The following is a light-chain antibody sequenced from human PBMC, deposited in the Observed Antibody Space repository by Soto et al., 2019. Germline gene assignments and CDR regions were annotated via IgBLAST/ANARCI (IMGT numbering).Light chain of an antibody. V-gene: IGLV2-14*03. CDR1: SSDVGGTNF. CDR3: CSYTTINTVV. J-gene: IGLJ1*01. Sequence: QSALTQPASVSGAAGQAITISCTGTSSDVGGTNFLSWYQQHPDKAPKLLIYAITNRPSGVSNRFSGSKSGSTASLTISGLQTDDEADYFCCSYTTINTVVFGTGTKVTVL. CDR2: AIT.